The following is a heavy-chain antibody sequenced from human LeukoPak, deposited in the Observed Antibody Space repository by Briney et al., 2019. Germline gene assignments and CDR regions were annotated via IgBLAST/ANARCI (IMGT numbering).Heavy chain of an antibody. CDR1: GFTFSSYS. CDR3: AREPPYWYFDL. CDR2: ISSSGYYL. J-gene: IGHJ2*01. D-gene: IGHD1-14*01. Sequence: GGSLRLSCAASGFTFSSYSMDWVRQAPGKGLGWVSSISSSGYYLYYADSVKGRFTISRDNAKNSLYLQLNSLRAEDTAVYYCAREPPYWYFDLWGRGTLVTVSS. V-gene: IGHV3-21*01.